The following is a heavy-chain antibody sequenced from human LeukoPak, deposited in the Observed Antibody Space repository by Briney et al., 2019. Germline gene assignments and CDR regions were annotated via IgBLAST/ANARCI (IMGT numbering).Heavy chain of an antibody. CDR3: ALCDSSGYYYSY. CDR1: GGSITSSNW. Sequence: SETLSLTCAVSGGSITSSNWWSWVRQPPGKGLEWIGKINHGGSTNYNPSLKSRVTISVGTSENHFSLKLTSVTAADTAVYYCALCDSSGYYYSYWGQGTLVTVSS. V-gene: IGHV4-4*02. J-gene: IGHJ4*02. CDR2: INHGGST. D-gene: IGHD3-22*01.